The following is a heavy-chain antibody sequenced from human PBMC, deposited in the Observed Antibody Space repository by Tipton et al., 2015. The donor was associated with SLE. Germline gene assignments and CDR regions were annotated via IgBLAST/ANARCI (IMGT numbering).Heavy chain of an antibody. CDR2: IYHSGST. D-gene: IGHD6-13*01. V-gene: IGHV4-59*08. J-gene: IGHJ6*02. CDR1: GGSISSHY. CDR3: ARIAAAGSRYYYYGMDV. Sequence: TLSLTCTVSGGSISSHYWSWIRQPPGKGLEWIGSIYHSGSTYYNPSLKSRVTISVDTSKNQFSLKLSSVTAADTAVYYCARIAAAGSRYYYYGMDVWGQGTTVTVSS.